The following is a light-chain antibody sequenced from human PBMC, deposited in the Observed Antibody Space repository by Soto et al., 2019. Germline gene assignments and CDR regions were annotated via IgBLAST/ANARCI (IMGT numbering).Light chain of an antibody. CDR3: SSSTDSSHYV. Sequence: HSILTQPACLAFSPGHSITMSCTGTSSDLAIYNYVSWYQQQPGKAPKLMIYQVTNRPSGVSNRFSGSRSGNTASLTISGLQAQDEADYYCSSSTDSSHYVFGTGTNVT. V-gene: IGLV2-14*01. J-gene: IGLJ1*01. CDR1: SSDLAIYNY. CDR2: QVT.